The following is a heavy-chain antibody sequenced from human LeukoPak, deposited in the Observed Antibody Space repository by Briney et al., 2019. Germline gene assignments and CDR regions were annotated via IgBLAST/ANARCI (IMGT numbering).Heavy chain of an antibody. CDR1: GFTFSSYW. J-gene: IGHJ4*02. D-gene: IGHD2/OR15-2a*01. Sequence: PGGSLRLSCAASGFTFSSYWMSWVRQAPGEGLEWVANIKQDESEEYYVESVKGRFTISRDNAKNSLYLQMNSLGADDTAVYYCARVARGSTYYFPLDYWGQGTLVTVSS. V-gene: IGHV3-7*01. CDR2: IKQDESEE. CDR3: ARVARGSTYYFPLDY.